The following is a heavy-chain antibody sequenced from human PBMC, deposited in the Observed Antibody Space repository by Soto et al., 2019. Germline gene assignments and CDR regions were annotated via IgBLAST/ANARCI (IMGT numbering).Heavy chain of an antibody. D-gene: IGHD3-10*01. V-gene: IGHV4-30-4*01. CDR1: GGSISSGDYY. CDR3: ARGYYGSGRFKDWFDP. Sequence: SETLSLTCTVSGGSISSGDYYWSWIRQPPGKGLEWIGYIYYSGSTYYNPSLKSRVTISVDTSKNQFSLKLSSVTAADTAVYYCARGYYGSGRFKDWFDPWGQGTLVTVSS. CDR2: IYYSGST. J-gene: IGHJ5*02.